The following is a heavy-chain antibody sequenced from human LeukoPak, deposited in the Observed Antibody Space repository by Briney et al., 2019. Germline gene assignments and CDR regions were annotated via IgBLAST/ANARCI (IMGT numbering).Heavy chain of an antibody. CDR3: ARDRTNYYYMDV. CDR1: GGSISSGSYY. Sequence: PSETLSLTCTVSGGSISSGSYYWSWIRQPAGKGLEWIGRIYTSGSTNYNPSLKSRVTISVDTSKNQFSLKLSSVTAADTAVYYCARDRTNYYYMDVWGKGTTVTVSS. J-gene: IGHJ6*03. D-gene: IGHD3-3*01. CDR2: IYTSGST. V-gene: IGHV4-61*02.